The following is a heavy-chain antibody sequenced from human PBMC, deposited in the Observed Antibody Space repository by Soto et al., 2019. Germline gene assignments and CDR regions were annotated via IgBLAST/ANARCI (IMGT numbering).Heavy chain of an antibody. V-gene: IGHV3-30*18. Sequence: QVPLVESGGGVVQPGRSLRLSCAASGFTFSSYVMHWVRQAPGKGLEWVAVMSYDGSSNYYADSVTGRFIISRDNSKNMLYLQMNSLRGEDSAVYYCAKDRNQWLVRYFFDYWGQGTLVTSSS. CDR3: AKDRNQWLVRYFFDY. CDR1: GFTFSSYV. CDR2: MSYDGSSN. J-gene: IGHJ4*02. D-gene: IGHD6-19*01.